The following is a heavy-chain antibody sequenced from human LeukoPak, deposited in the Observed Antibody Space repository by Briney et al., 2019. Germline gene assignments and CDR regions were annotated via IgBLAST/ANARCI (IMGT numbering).Heavy chain of an antibody. CDR3: AGGYGTTADLLHL. CDR1: GGSISSYF. V-gene: IGHV4-4*07. J-gene: IGHJ5*02. CDR2: IYSSGST. Sequence: PSETLSLTCTVSGGSISSYFWSWLRQPAGKGLEYIGRIYSSGSTNYNPSLKSRVTMSVDTSKNQFSLKLTSMTAADTAVYYYAGGYGTTADLLHLWGQGTLVTVSS. D-gene: IGHD1-7*01.